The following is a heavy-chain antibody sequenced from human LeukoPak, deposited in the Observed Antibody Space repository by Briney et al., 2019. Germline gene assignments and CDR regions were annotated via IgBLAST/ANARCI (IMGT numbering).Heavy chain of an antibody. V-gene: IGHV1-2*02. CDR1: GYTFTGYY. Sequence: GASVKVSYKASGYTFTGYYMHWVRQAPGQGLEWMGWINPNSGGTNYAQKFQGRVTMTRDTSISTAYMELSRLRSDDTAVYYCARSLGETPLTSFDYWGQGTLVTVSS. D-gene: IGHD3-10*01. J-gene: IGHJ4*02. CDR3: ARSLGETPLTSFDY. CDR2: INPNSGGT.